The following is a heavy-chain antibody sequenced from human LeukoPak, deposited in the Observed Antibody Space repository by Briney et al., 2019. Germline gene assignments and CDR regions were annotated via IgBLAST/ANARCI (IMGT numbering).Heavy chain of an antibody. CDR2: ISAYNGNT. CDR1: GYTFTSYD. D-gene: IGHD3-3*01. V-gene: IGHV1-18*01. CDR3: ARDGDFWSGYALLYYYMDV. Sequence: ASVKVSCKASGYTFTSYDINWVRQAPGQGLEWMGWISAYNGNTNYAQKLQGRVTMTTDTSTSTAYMELRSLRSDDTAVYYCARDGDFWSGYALLYYYMDVWGKGTTVTVSS. J-gene: IGHJ6*03.